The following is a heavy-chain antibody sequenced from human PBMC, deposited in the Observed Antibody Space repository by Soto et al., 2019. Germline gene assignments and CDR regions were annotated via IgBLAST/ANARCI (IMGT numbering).Heavy chain of an antibody. CDR3: ARDQYDSSGYYPFDY. CDR2: ISSSSTI. D-gene: IGHD3-22*01. V-gene: IGHV3-48*02. Sequence: PGGSLILSCAASGFTFSSYSMNWVRQAPGKGLEWVSYISSSSTIYYADSVKGRFTISRDNAKNSLYLQMNSLRDEDTAVYYCARDQYDSSGYYPFDYWGQGTLVTVSS. CDR1: GFTFSSYS. J-gene: IGHJ4*02.